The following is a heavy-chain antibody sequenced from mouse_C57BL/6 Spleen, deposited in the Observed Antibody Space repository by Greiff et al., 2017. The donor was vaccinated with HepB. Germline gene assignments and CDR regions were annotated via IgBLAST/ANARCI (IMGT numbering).Heavy chain of an antibody. J-gene: IGHJ1*03. CDR3: ARRSYYYGSSCDV. D-gene: IGHD1-1*01. CDR1: GYSFTGYY. V-gene: IGHV1-42*01. CDR2: INPSTGGT. Sequence: VQLQQSGPELVKPGASVKISCKASGYSFTGYYMNWVKQSPEKSLEWIGEINPSTGGTTYNQKFKAKATLTVDKSSSTAYMQLKSLTSEDSAVYYCARRSYYYGSSCDVWGTGTTVTVSS.